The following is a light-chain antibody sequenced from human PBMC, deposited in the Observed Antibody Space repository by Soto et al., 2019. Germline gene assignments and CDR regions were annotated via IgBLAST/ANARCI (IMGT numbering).Light chain of an antibody. Sequence: QSALTQPASVSGSPGQSITISCTGNSSDVGGYNYVSWYQQHPGIAPKLMIAEVSNRPSGVSNRFSGSKSGNTASLTISGLQAEDEADYYCSSYTSSSTLVFGGGTKLTVL. CDR3: SSYTSSSTLV. J-gene: IGLJ2*01. CDR1: SSDVGGYNY. CDR2: EVS. V-gene: IGLV2-14*01.